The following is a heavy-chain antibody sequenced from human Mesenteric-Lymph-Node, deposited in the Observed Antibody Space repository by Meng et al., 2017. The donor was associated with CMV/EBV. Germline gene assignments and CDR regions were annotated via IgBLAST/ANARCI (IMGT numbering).Heavy chain of an antibody. V-gene: IGHV4-39*07. CDR2: IYYSGST. CDR3: ARWDWNGWFDP. D-gene: IGHD1-1*01. CDR1: SFSSFGM. J-gene: IGHJ5*02. Sequence: SFSSFGMGWVRQPPGKGLEWIGSIYYSGSTYYNPSLKSRVTISVDTSKNQFSLKLSSVTAADTAVYYCARWDWNGWFDPWGQGTLVTVPQ.